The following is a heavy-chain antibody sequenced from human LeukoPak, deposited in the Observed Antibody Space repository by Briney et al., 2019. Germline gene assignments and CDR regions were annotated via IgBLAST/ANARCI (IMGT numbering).Heavy chain of an antibody. CDR1: GFTFSSYA. D-gene: IGHD2-21*02. J-gene: IGHJ4*02. CDR2: LSSDGSNT. Sequence: GGALRLSCAASGFTFSSYAMHWLRQAPGKGREGVAVLSSDGSNTYYRDSVRGRFTISRDNSKNTLYLQLNSLGVEDTAMYYCARDRDLGNTWWGPFDCWGQGTLVTVSS. V-gene: IGHV3-30*04. CDR3: ARDRDLGNTWWGPFDC.